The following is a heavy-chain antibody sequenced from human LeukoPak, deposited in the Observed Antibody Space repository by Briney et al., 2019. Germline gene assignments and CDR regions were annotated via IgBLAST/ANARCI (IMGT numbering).Heavy chain of an antibody. J-gene: IGHJ4*02. CDR1: GYTFTGYY. V-gene: IGHV1-2*02. D-gene: IGHD3-9*01. CDR2: INTKSGGT. Sequence: ASVKVCCKASGYTFTGYYMNWGRQAPGHRLEWTGWINTKSGGTNETQRCHARVTMPKDTSLRTATMAVSRLRSEETAVYYCARSPDILTGENFDYWGQGTLVTVSS. CDR3: ARSPDILTGENFDY.